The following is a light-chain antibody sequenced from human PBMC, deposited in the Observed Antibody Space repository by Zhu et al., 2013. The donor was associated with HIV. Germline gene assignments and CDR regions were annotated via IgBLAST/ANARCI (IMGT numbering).Light chain of an antibody. CDR1: SSNIGAGYD. Sequence: QSVLTQPPSVSGAPGQRVTISCTGSSSNIGAGYDVHWYQQLPGTAPKLLIYNSINRPSGVPDRFSGSKSGTSASLAITGLQADDEADYYCQSYDSSLSGSVVFGGGSKLTV. V-gene: IGLV1-40*01. CDR2: NSI. J-gene: IGLJ2*01. CDR3: QSYDSSLSGSVV.